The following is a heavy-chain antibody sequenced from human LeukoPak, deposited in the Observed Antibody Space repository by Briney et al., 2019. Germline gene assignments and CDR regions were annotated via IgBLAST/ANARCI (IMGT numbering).Heavy chain of an antibody. CDR3: ATQYCSSTSCYVFWFDP. D-gene: IGHD2-2*01. V-gene: IGHV1-24*01. Sequence: GASVKVSCKVSVYTLTELSMHWVRQAPGKGLEWMGGFDPEDGETIYAQKFQGRVTMTEDTSTDTAYMELSSLRSEDTAVYYCATQYCSSTSCYVFWFDPWGQGTLVTVSS. J-gene: IGHJ5*02. CDR1: VYTLTELS. CDR2: FDPEDGET.